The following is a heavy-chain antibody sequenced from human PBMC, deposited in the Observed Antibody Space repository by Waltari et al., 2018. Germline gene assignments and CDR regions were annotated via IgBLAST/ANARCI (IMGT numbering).Heavy chain of an antibody. V-gene: IGHV4-34*01. Sequence: QVQLQQWGAGLLKPSETLSLTCAVYGGSFSGYYWSWIRQPPGKGLEWIGEINHSVSTNYNPSLKSRVTISVDTSKNQFSLKLSSVTAADTAVYYCARLRFLEWLLSPTPYYYYYMDVWGKGTTVTVSS. CDR1: GGSFSGYY. D-gene: IGHD3-3*01. CDR2: INHSVST. CDR3: ARLRFLEWLLSPTPYYYYYMDV. J-gene: IGHJ6*03.